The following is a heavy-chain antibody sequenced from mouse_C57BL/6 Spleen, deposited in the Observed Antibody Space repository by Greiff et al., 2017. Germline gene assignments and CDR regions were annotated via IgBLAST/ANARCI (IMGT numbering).Heavy chain of an antibody. CDR2: IYPGSGST. CDR3: ASYDYDGLAY. D-gene: IGHD2-4*01. J-gene: IGHJ3*01. CDR1: GYTFTSYW. Sequence: QVQLQQPGAELVKPGASVKMSCKASGYTFTSYWITWVKQRPGQGLEWIGDIYPGSGSTNYNEKFKGKATLTVDTSSSTAYMQLISLTSEDSTVYYGASYDYDGLAYWGQGTLVTVSA. V-gene: IGHV1-55*01.